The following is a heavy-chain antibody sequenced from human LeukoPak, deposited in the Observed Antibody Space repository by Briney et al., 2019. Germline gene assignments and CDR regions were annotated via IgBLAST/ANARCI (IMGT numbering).Heavy chain of an antibody. CDR1: GYTFTSYY. CDR3: ARGPPFDP. Sequence: ASVKVSCKASGYTFTSYYMHWVRQAPGQGLEWMGIINPSGGSTSYAQKFRGRVTLTRDTSIDTAYVEVTRLTCDDTAVYYCARGPPFDPWGQGTLVTVSS. V-gene: IGHV1-46*01. CDR2: INPSGGST. J-gene: IGHJ5*02.